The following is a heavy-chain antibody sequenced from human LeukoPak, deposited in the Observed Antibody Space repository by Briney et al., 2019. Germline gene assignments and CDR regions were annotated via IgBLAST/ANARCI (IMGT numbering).Heavy chain of an antibody. J-gene: IGHJ4*02. V-gene: IGHV1-69*06. D-gene: IGHD6-13*01. CDR3: ARSNRQQLEGIDY. CDR1: GRTFSSYA. CDR2: IIPIFGTA. Sequence: ASVKVSCKASGRTFSSYAISWVRQAPGQGLEWMGGIIPIFGTANYAQKFQGRVTITADKSTSTAYMELSSLRSEDTAVYYCARSNRQQLEGIDYWGQGTLVTVSS.